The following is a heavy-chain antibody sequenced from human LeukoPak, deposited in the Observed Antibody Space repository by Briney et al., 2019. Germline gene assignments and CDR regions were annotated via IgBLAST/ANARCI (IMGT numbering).Heavy chain of an antibody. CDR1: AFTFRTYW. V-gene: IGHV3-7*02. D-gene: IGHD6-13*01. CDR3: AKRLFGEQQLGPLDY. CDR2: IKPDGSEK. J-gene: IGHJ4*02. Sequence: GGSLRLSCAASAFTFRTYWMSWVRQAPGKGLEWVAMIKPDGSEKYYVDSVKGLFTISRDNAKNSLYLQMTSLRAEDTAVYYCAKRLFGEQQLGPLDYWGQGTLVTVSS.